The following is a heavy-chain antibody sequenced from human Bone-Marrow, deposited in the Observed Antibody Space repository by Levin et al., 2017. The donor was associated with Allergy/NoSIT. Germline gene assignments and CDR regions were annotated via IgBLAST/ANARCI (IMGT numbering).Heavy chain of an antibody. CDR1: GFTFSSYA. V-gene: IGHV3-23*01. J-gene: IGHJ4*02. D-gene: IGHD5-12*01. CDR3: TKGTGYTGYGVDY. Sequence: ASVKVSCSASGFTFSSYAMSWVRQAPGKGLEWVASISGSGARKFYADSVKGRFTVSRDNSQNTLDLQLSSLGADDTAVYFCTKGTGYTGYGVDYWGQGTLVTVSS. CDR2: ISGSGARK.